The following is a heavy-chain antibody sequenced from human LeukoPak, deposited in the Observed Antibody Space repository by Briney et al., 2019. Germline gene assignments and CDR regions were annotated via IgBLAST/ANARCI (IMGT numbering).Heavy chain of an antibody. Sequence: GGSLTLSCAVSGLNFKFYAMSWVRQAPGKGLEWVSGISGRGDSADYADSVKGRVTISRNNSKKTLYLQMNSLRPEDTAVYYCAKFSSSGWSRSTNKWGQGTLVTVSS. V-gene: IGHV3-23*01. CDR3: AKFSSSGWSRSTNK. CDR1: GLNFKFYA. CDR2: ISGRGDSA. J-gene: IGHJ4*02. D-gene: IGHD6-19*01.